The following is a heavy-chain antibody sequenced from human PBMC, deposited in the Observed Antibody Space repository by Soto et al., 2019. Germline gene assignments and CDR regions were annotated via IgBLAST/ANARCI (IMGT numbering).Heavy chain of an antibody. CDR2: ISYDGSNK. D-gene: IGHD2-2*01. V-gene: IGHV3-30-3*01. CDR1: GFTFSSYP. CDR3: ARAVRSYQPSRSGYLDS. Sequence: QVQLVESGGGVAQPGRSLRLSCAASGFTFSSYPMHWVRQAPGTGLEWVAVISYDGSNKYYADSVKGRFTNSRDNSKNTLYLQMNSLRDEDTAVYYCARAVRSYQPSRSGYLDSWGQGTLVTFSS. J-gene: IGHJ4*02.